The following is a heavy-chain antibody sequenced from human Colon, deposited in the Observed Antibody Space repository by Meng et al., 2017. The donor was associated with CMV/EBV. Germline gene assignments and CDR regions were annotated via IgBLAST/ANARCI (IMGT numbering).Heavy chain of an antibody. V-gene: IGHV4-31*03. D-gene: IGHD3-22*01. CDR2: MHYSGTT. CDR1: GGSINSGVYY. J-gene: IGHJ5*01. CDR3: ASYYFDTSGPSNWFDS. Sequence: TLSLTCPVSGGSINSGVYYWGWIRQLPGKGLEWIAYMHYSGTTYYNPSLKSRVTISIDTSRNQFSLKLSSVTAADTAVYYCASYYFDTSGPSNWFDSWGQGTLVTVSS.